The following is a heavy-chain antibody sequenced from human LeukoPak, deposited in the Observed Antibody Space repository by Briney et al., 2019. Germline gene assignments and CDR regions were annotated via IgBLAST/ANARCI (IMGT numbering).Heavy chain of an antibody. Sequence: SETLSLTCTVSGGSISSYYWSWIRQPPGKGLEWIGYIYYSGSTNYNPSLKSRVTTSVDTSKNQFSLKLRSVTAADTAVYYCAREGGIFGPIDYWGQGTLVTVSS. CDR1: GGSISSYY. V-gene: IGHV4-59*01. J-gene: IGHJ4*02. CDR2: IYYSGST. D-gene: IGHD3/OR15-3a*01. CDR3: AREGGIFGPIDY.